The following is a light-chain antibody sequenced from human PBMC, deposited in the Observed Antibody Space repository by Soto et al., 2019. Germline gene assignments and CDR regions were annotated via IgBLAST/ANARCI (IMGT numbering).Light chain of an antibody. CDR1: QSISSW. V-gene: IGKV1-5*03. J-gene: IGKJ1*01. CDR2: KAS. CDR3: QQYNSYPWT. Sequence: DIQMTQSPSTLSASVGDRVTITCRASQSISSWLAWYQQKPGKAPKLLIYKASSLESGVPSRFSGSGSGTKFTLTISSLQPDDVAAYYCQQYNSYPWTFGQGTKVEIK.